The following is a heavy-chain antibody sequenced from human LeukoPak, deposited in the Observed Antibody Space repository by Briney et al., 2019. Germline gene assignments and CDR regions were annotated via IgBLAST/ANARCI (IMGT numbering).Heavy chain of an antibody. J-gene: IGHJ3*02. CDR2: INSDGSST. D-gene: IGHD3/OR15-3a*01. V-gene: IGHV3-74*01. CDR1: GFTFSRYS. Sequence: GGSLRLSCAASGFTFSRYSMHWVRQAPGKGLLWVSRINSDGSSTYYADSVKGRFTTSRDNAKNALHLQMNSLTAEDTAVYYCVLDLFRPFAFDIRGQEPLVTVSS. CDR3: VLDLFRPFAFDI.